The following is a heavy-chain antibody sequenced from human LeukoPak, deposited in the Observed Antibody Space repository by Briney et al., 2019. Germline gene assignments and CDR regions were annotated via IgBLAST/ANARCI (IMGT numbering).Heavy chain of an antibody. Sequence: PSETLSLTCTVSGGSISSSSYYWGWIRQPPGKGLEWIGSIYYSGSTYYNPSLKSRVTISVDTSKNQFSLKLSSVTAADTAVYYCARSSSGWYGGHYWGQGTLVTVSS. J-gene: IGHJ4*02. CDR1: GGSISSSSYY. V-gene: IGHV4-39*01. D-gene: IGHD6-19*01. CDR3: ARSSSGWYGGHY. CDR2: IYYSGST.